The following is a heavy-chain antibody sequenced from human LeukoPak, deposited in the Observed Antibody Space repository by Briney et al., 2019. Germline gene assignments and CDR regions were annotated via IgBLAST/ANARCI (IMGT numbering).Heavy chain of an antibody. J-gene: IGHJ4*02. CDR3: ARVIYYGDFSLDY. CDR1: GYTFTGYY. D-gene: IGHD4-17*01. CDR2: MNPDSGGT. V-gene: IGHV1-2*02. Sequence: ASVKVSCKASGYTFTGYYMHSVRQAPGQALEWMGWMNPDSGGTNYAQKFQGRVTMTSDTSISTAYMELSRLRSDDTAVYYCARVIYYGDFSLDYWGQGTLVTVSS.